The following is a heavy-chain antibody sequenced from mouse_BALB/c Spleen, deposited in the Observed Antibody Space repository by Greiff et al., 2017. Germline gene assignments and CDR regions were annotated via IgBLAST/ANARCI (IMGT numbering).Heavy chain of an antibody. V-gene: IGHV1S135*01. CDR1: GYAFTSYN. CDR3: ARRYYGSPYYYAMDY. CDR2: IDPYNGGT. J-gene: IGHJ4*01. Sequence: VQLKESGPELVKPGASVKVSCKASGYAFTSYNMYWVKQSHGKSLEWIGYIDPYNGGTSYNQKFKGKATLTVDKSSSTAYMHLNSLTSEDSAVYYCARRYYGSPYYYAMDYWGQGTSVTVSS. D-gene: IGHD1-1*01.